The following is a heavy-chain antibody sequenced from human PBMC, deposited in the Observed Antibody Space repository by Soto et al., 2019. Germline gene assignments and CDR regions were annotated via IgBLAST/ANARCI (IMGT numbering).Heavy chain of an antibody. CDR1: GFTFSSYA. V-gene: IGHV3-23*01. CDR2: ISGSGGST. J-gene: IGHJ4*02. D-gene: IGHD3-10*01. CDR3: AKRRSGSGSPDQFDY. Sequence: EVQLLESGGGLVQPGGSLRLSCAVSGFTFSSYAMSWVRQAPGNGLEWVSGISGSGGSTYYADSVKGRLTISRDNSKNTLFLQMNSLRAEDTAVYYCAKRRSGSGSPDQFDYWGQGTLVTVSS.